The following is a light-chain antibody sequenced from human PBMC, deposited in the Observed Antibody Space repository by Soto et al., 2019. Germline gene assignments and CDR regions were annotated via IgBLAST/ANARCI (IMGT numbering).Light chain of an antibody. J-gene: IGLJ1*01. CDR1: SSNIGSNY. V-gene: IGLV1-47*01. Sequence: SVLPQPPSASGTPGQRVTISCSGSSSNIGSNYVYWYQQLPGTAPKLLIYRNNQRPSGVPDRFSGSKSGTSASLAISGLRSEDEADYYCAAWDDSLSGSHVFGTGTKVTVL. CDR3: AAWDDSLSGSHV. CDR2: RNN.